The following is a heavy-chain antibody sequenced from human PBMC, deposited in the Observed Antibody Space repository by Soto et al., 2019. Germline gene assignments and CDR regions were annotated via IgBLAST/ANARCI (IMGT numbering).Heavy chain of an antibody. Sequence: GGSLRFSCAASAFTFSSYWMSWVRQAPGKGLEWVANIKQDGSEKYYVDSVKGRFTISRDNAKNSLYLQMNSLRAEDTAVYYCARDLFEAARRGEYAFDIWGQGTMVTVSS. CDR1: AFTFSSYW. CDR3: ARDLFEAARRGEYAFDI. J-gene: IGHJ3*02. V-gene: IGHV3-7*03. CDR2: IKQDGSEK. D-gene: IGHD3-16*01.